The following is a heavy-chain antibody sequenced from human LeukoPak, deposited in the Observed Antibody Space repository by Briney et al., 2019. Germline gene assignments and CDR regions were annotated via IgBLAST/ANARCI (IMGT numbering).Heavy chain of an antibody. D-gene: IGHD3-16*02. CDR3: ARDYAITFGGVIVIPEIGY. CDR1: GFTFSSYG. Sequence: PGRSLRLSCAASGFTFSSYGMHWVRQAPGKGLEWVAVIWYDGSNKYYADSVKGRFTISRDNSKNTLYLQMNSLRAEDTAVYYCARDYAITFGGVIVIPEIGYWGQGTLVTVSS. V-gene: IGHV3-33*01. J-gene: IGHJ4*02. CDR2: IWYDGSNK.